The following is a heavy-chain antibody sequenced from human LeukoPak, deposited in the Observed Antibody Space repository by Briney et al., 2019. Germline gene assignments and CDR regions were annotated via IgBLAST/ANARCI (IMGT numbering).Heavy chain of an antibody. D-gene: IGHD6-19*01. V-gene: IGHV4-39*01. CDR2: IYYSGST. Sequence: PSETLSLTCTVSGGSISSSSYYWGWIRQPPGKGLEWIGSIYYSGSTYYNPSLKSRVTISVDTSKNQFSLKLSSVTAADTAVYYCASRSGWYKDAFDIWGQGTMVTVSS. CDR1: GGSISSSSYY. J-gene: IGHJ3*02. CDR3: ASRSGWYKDAFDI.